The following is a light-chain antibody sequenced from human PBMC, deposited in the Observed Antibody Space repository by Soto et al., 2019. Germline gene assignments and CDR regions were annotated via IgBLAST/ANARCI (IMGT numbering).Light chain of an antibody. CDR2: AAT. CDR3: XHXQRYPPS. CDR1: HPININ. Sequence: DIQMTQSPSSLSASVGDRVTITCRASHPININLVWFQQKPGKAPKSLIYAATNLQSGVPSRFSGSGGGTDFSLTXSSLXPXDXXXXXXXHXQRYPPSFGGGTKLEIK. J-gene: IGKJ4*01. V-gene: IGKV1-16*01.